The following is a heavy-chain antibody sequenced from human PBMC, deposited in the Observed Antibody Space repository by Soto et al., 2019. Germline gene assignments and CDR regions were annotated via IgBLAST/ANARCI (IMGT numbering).Heavy chain of an antibody. D-gene: IGHD3-9*01. J-gene: IGHJ3*02. CDR1: GCSISSYY. CDR2: IYYSGST. V-gene: IGHV4-59*01. Sequence: SETLSLTCTVSGCSISSYYWSWTRQPPGKGLEWIGYIYYSGSTNYNPSLKSRVTISVDTSKNQFSLKLSSVTAADTAVYYCARGDYDILTGLPGAFDIWGQGTMVT. CDR3: ARGDYDILTGLPGAFDI.